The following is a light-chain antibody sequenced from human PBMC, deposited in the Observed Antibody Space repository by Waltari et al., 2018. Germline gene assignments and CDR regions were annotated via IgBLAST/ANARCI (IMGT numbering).Light chain of an antibody. CDR2: VNSDGSH. CDR3: QIGGHGTWV. Sequence: VLTQSPSASASLGASVKLTCTLSSGYSSNVIAWLQQQPGKGPRYLMKVNSDGSHRKGDDIPDRFSASKSGTECYLTISSLQSEDEADYYCQIGGHGTWVFGGGTKLTVL. J-gene: IGLJ3*02. V-gene: IGLV4-69*01. CDR1: SGYSSNV.